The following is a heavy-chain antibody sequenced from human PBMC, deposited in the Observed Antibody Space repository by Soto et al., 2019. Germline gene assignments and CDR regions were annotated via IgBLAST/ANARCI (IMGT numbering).Heavy chain of an antibody. Sequence: EVQIVESGGRLVQPGGSLRLSCDASVFSISAYEMFWVRQAPGKGLEWIAEVDSSGTTVYYADSVKGRFAISRENNKNVLFLQMDNVSVEDTGVYYCVVFIVYIGSDKSTAVDFWGQGTLVTVSS. CDR1: VFSISAYE. V-gene: IGHV3-48*03. CDR3: VVFIVYIGSDKSTAVDF. D-gene: IGHD2-8*01. CDR2: VDSSGTTV. J-gene: IGHJ3*01.